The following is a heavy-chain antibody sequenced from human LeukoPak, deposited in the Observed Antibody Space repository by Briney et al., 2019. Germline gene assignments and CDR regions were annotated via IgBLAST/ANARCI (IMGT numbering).Heavy chain of an antibody. CDR2: IYYSGST. D-gene: IGHD6-13*01. Sequence: SETLSLTCTVSGGSISSYYWSWIRQPLGKGLEWIGYIYYSGSTNYNPSLKSRVTISVDTSKNQFSLKLSSVTAADTAVYYCARGYSSSWYLSYFDYWGQGTLVTVSS. V-gene: IGHV4-59*01. CDR3: ARGYSSSWYLSYFDY. CDR1: GGSISSYY. J-gene: IGHJ4*02.